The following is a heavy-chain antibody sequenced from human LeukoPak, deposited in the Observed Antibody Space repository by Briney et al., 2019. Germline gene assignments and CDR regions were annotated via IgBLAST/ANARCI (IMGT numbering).Heavy chain of an antibody. V-gene: IGHV1-18*01. Sequence: GASVKVSCKASGYSFTSYGISWVRQAPGQGLEWMGWISAYNGNTNYAQKLQGRVTMTTDTSTSTAYMELRSLRSDDTAVYYCARGPVRGVIITQLNYWGQGTLVTVSS. CDR1: GYSFTSYG. CDR3: ARGPVRGVIITQLNY. J-gene: IGHJ4*02. CDR2: ISAYNGNT. D-gene: IGHD3-10*01.